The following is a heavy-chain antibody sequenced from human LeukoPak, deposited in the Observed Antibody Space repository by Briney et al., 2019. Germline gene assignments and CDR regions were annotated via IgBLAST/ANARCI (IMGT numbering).Heavy chain of an antibody. CDR1: EFTFSSYW. V-gene: IGHV3-7*01. CDR3: ARLDDFWTGSPPGFLYYMDV. CDR2: IKKDGSEK. Sequence: PGGSLRLSCTASEFTFSSYWMSWVRQAPGKGLEWVATIKKDGSEKYYVDSVKGRFTISRENAKKSQYLQMNSLRAEDTAVYFCARLDDFWTGSPPGFLYYMDVWGNGTTVIVSS. J-gene: IGHJ6*03. D-gene: IGHD3/OR15-3a*01.